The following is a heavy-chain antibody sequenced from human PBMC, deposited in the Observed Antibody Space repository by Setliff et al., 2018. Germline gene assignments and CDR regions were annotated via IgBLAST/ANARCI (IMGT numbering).Heavy chain of an antibody. CDR3: ARDRVYYGMDV. CDR2: IKSKADGGTA. J-gene: IGHJ6*02. D-gene: IGHD3-10*01. Sequence: RGSLRLSCAASGFTFSDAWMNWVRQAPGKGLEWVGRIKSKADGGTADFAAPVKGRFTISRDNAKNSLYLQMNSLRAEDTAVYYCARDRVYYGMDVWGQGTTVTVSS. CDR1: GFTFSDAW. V-gene: IGHV3-15*01.